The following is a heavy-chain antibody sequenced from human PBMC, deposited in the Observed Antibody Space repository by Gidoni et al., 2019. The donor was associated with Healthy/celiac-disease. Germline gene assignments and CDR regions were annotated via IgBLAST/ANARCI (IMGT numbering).Heavy chain of an antibody. J-gene: IGHJ5*02. V-gene: IGHV2-5*02. CDR3: ANRIGYGDPPGYRFDP. CDR2: IYWDDDK. D-gene: IGHD4-17*01. Sequence: ITLKESGPTLVNPTQTLTLTCTFSGFSLSTSGVGVGWIRQPPGKALEWLALIYWDDDKRYSPSLKSRLTITKDTSKNQVVLTMTNMDPVDTATYYCANRIGYGDPPGYRFDPWGQGTLVTVSS. CDR1: GFSLSTSGVG.